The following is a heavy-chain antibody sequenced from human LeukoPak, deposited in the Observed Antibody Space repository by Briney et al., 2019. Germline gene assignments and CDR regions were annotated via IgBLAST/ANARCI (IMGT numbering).Heavy chain of an antibody. CDR1: GVSISSYY. J-gene: IGHJ6*03. V-gene: IGHV4-59*01. Sequence: SETLSLTCTVSGVSISSYYWSWIRQPPGKGLEWIGYIHYSGSTNYNPSLKSRITISVATSKNQFSLRLSSVTAADTAVYYCARAVGSGSFQTYYYYMDVWGKGTTVTISS. CDR2: IHYSGST. CDR3: ARAVGSGSFQTYYYYMDV. D-gene: IGHD3-10*01.